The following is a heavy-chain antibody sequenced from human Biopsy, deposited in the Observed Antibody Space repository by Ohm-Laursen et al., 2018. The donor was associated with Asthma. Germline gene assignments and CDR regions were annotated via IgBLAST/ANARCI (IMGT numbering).Heavy chain of an antibody. D-gene: IGHD1-1*01. V-gene: IGHV3-30*03. Sequence: SSLRLSCTAPGFTFRNFGMHWVRQAPGKGLEWVALISSDVREWYADPVKGRFTISRDNSKNTLDLQMNSLRGDDTAVYYCVRWRSGYPDHYFDFWGLGTLVTVSS. CDR3: VRWRSGYPDHYFDF. CDR2: ISSDVRE. CDR1: GFTFRNFG. J-gene: IGHJ4*02.